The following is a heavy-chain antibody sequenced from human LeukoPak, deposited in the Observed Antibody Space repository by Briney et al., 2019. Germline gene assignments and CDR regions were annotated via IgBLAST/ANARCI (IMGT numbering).Heavy chain of an antibody. CDR1: GFTSSNAW. D-gene: IGHD6-19*01. CDR2: IKSKTDGGTT. CDR3: TTVPYSSDDY. Sequence: GGSLRLSCAASGFTSSNAWMSWVRQAPGKGLEWGGRIKSKTDGGTTDYAAPGKGRFTISRDDSKNTLYLQMTSLKTEDTAVYYWTTVPYSSDDYWGQGTLDTVSS. V-gene: IGHV3-15*01. J-gene: IGHJ4*02.